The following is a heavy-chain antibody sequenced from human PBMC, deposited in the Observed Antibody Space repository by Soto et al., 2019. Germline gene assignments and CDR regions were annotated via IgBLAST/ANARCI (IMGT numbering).Heavy chain of an antibody. J-gene: IGHJ4*02. V-gene: IGHV3-30*18. Sequence: GGSLRLSCAASGFTFSSYGMHWVRQAPGKGLEWVAVISYDGSNKYYADSVKGRFTISRDNSKNTLYLQMNSLRAEDTAVYYCAKDLPITMVRGVISDRPSIWGQGTLVTVSS. D-gene: IGHD3-10*01. CDR1: GFTFSSYG. CDR3: AKDLPITMVRGVISDRPSI. CDR2: ISYDGSNK.